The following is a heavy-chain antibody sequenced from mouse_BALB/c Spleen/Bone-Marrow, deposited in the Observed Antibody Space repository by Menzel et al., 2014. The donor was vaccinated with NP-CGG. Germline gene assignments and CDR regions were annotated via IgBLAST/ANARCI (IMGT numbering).Heavy chain of an antibody. V-gene: IGHV1S81*02. D-gene: IGHD1-1*01. CDR2: INPRSGRT. CDR1: GYTFTSYW. J-gene: IGHJ4*01. CDR3: ARGLYGAMDY. Sequence: VQLQQSGAELVKPGASVKLSCKASGYTFTSYWMYWVIQRPGQGLEWIGEINPRSGRTNYNEKFKSRATPTVDKSSSTAYMQLSSLTSEDSAVYYCARGLYGAMDYWGQGTSVTVSS.